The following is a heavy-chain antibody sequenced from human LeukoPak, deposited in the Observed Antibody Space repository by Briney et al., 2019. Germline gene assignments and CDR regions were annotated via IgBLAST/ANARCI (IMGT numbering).Heavy chain of an antibody. CDR1: GFTFNDYG. J-gene: IGHJ6*02. Sequence: GGSLRLSCAASGFTFNDYGMRWVRQAPGKGLEWVSGINWNGDRTGYADSEKGRFTISRDNAKNSLYLQMNSLRAEGTALYYCARDRGSYFSYGMDVWGQGTTVTVSS. CDR2: INWNGDRT. CDR3: ARDRGSYFSYGMDV. D-gene: IGHD1-26*01. V-gene: IGHV3-20*04.